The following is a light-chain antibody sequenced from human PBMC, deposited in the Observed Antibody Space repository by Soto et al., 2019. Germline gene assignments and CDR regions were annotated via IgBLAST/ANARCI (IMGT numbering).Light chain of an antibody. J-gene: IGLJ2*01. CDR2: DTS. CDR3: FLSYSGARPVV. CDR1: TGAVTSGHY. V-gene: IGLV7-46*01. Sequence: QTVVTQEPSLTVSPGGTVTLTCGSSTGAVTSGHYPYWFQQKPGQAPRTLIYDTSNKHSWTPARFSGSLLGGKAALTLSGAQPEDEAEYYCFLSYSGARPVVFGGGTTLTVL.